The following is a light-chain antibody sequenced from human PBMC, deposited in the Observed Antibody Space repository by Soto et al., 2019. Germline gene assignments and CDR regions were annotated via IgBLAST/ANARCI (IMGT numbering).Light chain of an antibody. V-gene: IGKV3-20*01. Sequence: EIVLTQSPGTLSLSPGERATLSCRASQSVSSSYFTLYQQKPGQAPRVLVYGSSRRATGISDRFSGSGSGTDFTLTISRREPEDFAVYYCQQYGRSPGYTFGQGTKLEIK. CDR1: QSVSSSY. CDR3: QQYGRSPGYT. CDR2: GSS. J-gene: IGKJ2*01.